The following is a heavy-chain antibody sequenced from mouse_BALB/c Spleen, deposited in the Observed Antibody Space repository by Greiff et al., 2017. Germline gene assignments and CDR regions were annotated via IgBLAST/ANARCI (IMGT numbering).Heavy chain of an antibody. V-gene: IGHV5-6-3*01. J-gene: IGHJ2*01. CDR3: ARDRPYYFDY. CDR1: GFTFSSYG. CDR2: INSNGGST. Sequence: EVHLVESGGGLVQPGGSLKLSCAASGFTFSSYGMSWVRQTPDKRLELVATINSNGGSTYYPDSVKGRFTISRDNAKNTLYLQMSSLKSEDTAMYYCARDRPYYFDYWGQGTTLTVSS.